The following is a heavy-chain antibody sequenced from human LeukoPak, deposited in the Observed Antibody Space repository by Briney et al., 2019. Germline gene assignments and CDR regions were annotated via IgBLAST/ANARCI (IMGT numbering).Heavy chain of an antibody. Sequence: PGGSLRLSCAASGFTVSSNYMSWVRQAPGKGLEWVSVIYSGGSTYYADSVKGRFTISRDNSKNTLYLQMNSLRAEDTAVYYCARTYDSSATPIDYWGQGTLVTVSS. CDR2: IYSGGST. J-gene: IGHJ4*02. CDR1: GFTVSSNY. V-gene: IGHV3-53*01. D-gene: IGHD3-22*01. CDR3: ARTYDSSATPIDY.